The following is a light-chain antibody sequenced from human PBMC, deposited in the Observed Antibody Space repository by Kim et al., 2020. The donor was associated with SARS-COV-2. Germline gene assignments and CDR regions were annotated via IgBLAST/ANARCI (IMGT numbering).Light chain of an antibody. J-gene: IGKJ4*01. Sequence: IQLTQSPSSLSASVGDRVTITCRASQDISSYLAWYQQKPGKAPKLLIYTASTLQSGVPSRFGGSGSGTDFTLTISSLQPEDFATYYRQQLNSYPLTFGGGTKVDIK. CDR2: TAS. V-gene: IGKV1-9*01. CDR3: QQLNSYPLT. CDR1: QDISSY.